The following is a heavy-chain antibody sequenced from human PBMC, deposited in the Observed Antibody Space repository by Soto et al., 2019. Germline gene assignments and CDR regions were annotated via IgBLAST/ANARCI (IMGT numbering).Heavy chain of an antibody. CDR2: INPDSGDT. V-gene: IGHV1-2*02. CDR1: GYTFTAYY. CDR3: ARADHSRSSPPFYSYFYGMDV. J-gene: IGHJ6*02. Sequence: QVQLVQSGTEVKKPGASVKVSCKASGYTFTAYYIHWMRQAPGQGLEWMGWINPDSGDTKYPQTCQGRVTTTRDTSISAAYMELSRLRSDDTALYYCARADHSRSSPPFYSYFYGMDVWGQGTTVTVSS. D-gene: IGHD6-6*01.